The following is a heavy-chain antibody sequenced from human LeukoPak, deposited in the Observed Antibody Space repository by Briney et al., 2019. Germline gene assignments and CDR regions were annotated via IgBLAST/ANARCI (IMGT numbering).Heavy chain of an antibody. Sequence: SETLSLTCTVSGGSISSYYWSWIRQPPGKGLEWIGYIYYSGSTNYNPSLKSRVTISVDTSKNQFSLKLSSVTAADTAVYYCARHRRLSIAVAGTHFDYWGQGTLVTVSS. J-gene: IGHJ4*02. CDR3: ARHRRLSIAVAGTHFDY. CDR2: IYYSGST. CDR1: GGSISSYY. V-gene: IGHV4-59*01. D-gene: IGHD6-19*01.